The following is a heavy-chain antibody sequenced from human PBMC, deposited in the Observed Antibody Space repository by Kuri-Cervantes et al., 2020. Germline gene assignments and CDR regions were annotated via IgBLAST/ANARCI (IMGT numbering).Heavy chain of an antibody. J-gene: IGHJ4*02. V-gene: IGHV3-48*01. CDR2: ISSSTYTI. D-gene: IGHD3-10*01. CDR1: GFTLNRES. Sequence: GESLKISCVASGFTLNRESMNWVRQAPGKGLEWISYISSSTYTISYADSVKGRFTISRDTDKNSVSLQMNSLRPEDTAVYYCAKGVRFGELLSSYGYWGQGTLVTVSS. CDR3: AKGVRFGELLSSYGY.